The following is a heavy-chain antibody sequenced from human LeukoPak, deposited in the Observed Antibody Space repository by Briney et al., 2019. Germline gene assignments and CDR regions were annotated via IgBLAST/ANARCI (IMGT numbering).Heavy chain of an antibody. V-gene: IGHV3-20*04. CDR2: INWDGGCT. D-gene: IGHD6-19*01. Sequence: GGSLRLSCAASGSTFEDHGMSWVRQVPGKGLEWVAGINWDGGCTGYADSVKGRFTISRDNAKNSLFLQMNSLRVEDTALYFCAMGDSSGWYFDYWGQGTLVTVSS. J-gene: IGHJ4*02. CDR1: GSTFEDHG. CDR3: AMGDSSGWYFDY.